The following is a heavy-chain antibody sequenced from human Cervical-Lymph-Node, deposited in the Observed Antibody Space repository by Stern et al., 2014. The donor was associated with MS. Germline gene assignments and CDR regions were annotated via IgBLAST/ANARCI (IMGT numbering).Heavy chain of an antibody. D-gene: IGHD6-19*01. J-gene: IGHJ6*02. CDR1: GGTFNRHA. CDR2: IIPLSGKT. V-gene: IGHV1-69*01. CDR3: ASSYTGWDNPYHFYGMDV. Sequence: QVQLVQSGAEVRKPGSSVKVSCKASGGTFNRHAFSWVRQAPGQGLEWMGGIIPLSGKTHYAQKFQDRVKLIADESTTTAFMELSSLRSEDAAVYYCASSYTGWDNPYHFYGMDVWGQGTAVTVSS.